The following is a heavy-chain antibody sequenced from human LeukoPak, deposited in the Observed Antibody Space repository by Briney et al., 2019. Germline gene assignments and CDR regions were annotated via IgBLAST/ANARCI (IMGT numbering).Heavy chain of an antibody. CDR2: ISAYNDNT. V-gene: IGHV1-18*04. D-gene: IGHD6-19*01. J-gene: IGHJ4*02. Sequence: ASVKVSCKASGYTFTSYGISWVRQAPGQGLEWMGWISAYNDNTNYAQKLQGRVTMTTDTSTNTAYMELRSLRSADTAVYYCARDWLAGTGYFDYWGQGTLVTVSS. CDR3: ARDWLAGTGYFDY. CDR1: GYTFTSYG.